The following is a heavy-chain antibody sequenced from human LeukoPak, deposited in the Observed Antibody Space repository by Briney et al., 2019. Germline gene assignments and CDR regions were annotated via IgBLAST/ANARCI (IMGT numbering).Heavy chain of an antibody. J-gene: IGHJ5*02. CDR3: ARGQWLAMGGYNWFDP. Sequence: SGGYLRLSCAASGFTVSSNYMSWVRQAPGKGLEWVSVIYSGGSTYYADSVKGRFTISRDNSKNTLYLQMNSLRAEDTAVYYCARGQWLAMGGYNWFDPWGQGTLVTVSS. CDR2: IYSGGST. D-gene: IGHD6-19*01. CDR1: GFTVSSNY. V-gene: IGHV3-53*01.